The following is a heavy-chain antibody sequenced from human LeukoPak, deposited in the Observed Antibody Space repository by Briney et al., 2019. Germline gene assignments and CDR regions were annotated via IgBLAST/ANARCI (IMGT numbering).Heavy chain of an antibody. CDR3: ARGITGTSPGY. V-gene: IGHV3-7*01. CDR2: IKQDASDK. CDR1: GFTFSTYW. J-gene: IGHJ4*02. D-gene: IGHD1-7*01. Sequence: PGGSLRLSCAASGFTFSTYWMTWVRQAPGKGLEWVANIKQDASDKHYVDSVKGRLTISRDNAKNSLFLQMNSLGSEDTAVYYCARGITGTSPGYWGQGTLVTVSS.